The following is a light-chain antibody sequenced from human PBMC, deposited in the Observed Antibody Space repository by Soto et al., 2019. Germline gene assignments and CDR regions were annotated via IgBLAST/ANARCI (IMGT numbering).Light chain of an antibody. V-gene: IGLV8-61*01. J-gene: IGLJ3*02. Sequence: QAVVTQEPSLSVSPGGTVTLTCGLRSGSVSTSYYPTWYQQTPGQAPRPLIYSTNTRSSGVPDRFSGSILGNKAALTIAGAHEDDEAHYYCVLYMGSGVWVFGGGTKVTVL. CDR2: STN. CDR1: SGSVSTSYY. CDR3: VLYMGSGVWV.